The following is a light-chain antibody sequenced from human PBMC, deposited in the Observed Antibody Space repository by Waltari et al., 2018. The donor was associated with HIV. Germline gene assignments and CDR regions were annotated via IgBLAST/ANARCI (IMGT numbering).Light chain of an antibody. CDR2: TND. J-gene: IGLJ3*02. CDR1: SSNIGSNS. Sequence: SVLTQPPSASGTPGQRVTISCSGDSSNIGSNSVYWYQQLPGTAPKRLIYTNDQLPSGVPDRFSGSNSGTSASLAISGLRSEDEADYYCATWDDDLSTWLFGGGTKLTVL. V-gene: IGLV1-47*01. CDR3: ATWDDDLSTWL.